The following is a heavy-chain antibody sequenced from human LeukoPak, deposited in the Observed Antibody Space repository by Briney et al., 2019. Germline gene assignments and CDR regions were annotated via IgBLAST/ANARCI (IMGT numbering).Heavy chain of an antibody. V-gene: IGHV4-34*01. CDR1: GGSFSGYY. Sequence: PSETLSLTCAVYGGSFSGYYWSWIRQPPGKGLEWIGEINHSGSTNYNPSLKSRVTISVDTSKNQFSLKLSSVTAADTAVYYCARSGISHCSSTSCYGRGFDYWGQGTLVTVSS. J-gene: IGHJ4*02. D-gene: IGHD2-2*01. CDR2: INHSGST. CDR3: ARSGISHCSSTSCYGRGFDY.